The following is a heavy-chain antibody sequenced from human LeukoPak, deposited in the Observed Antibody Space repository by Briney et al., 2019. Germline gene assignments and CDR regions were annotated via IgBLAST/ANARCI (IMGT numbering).Heavy chain of an antibody. Sequence: SETLSLTCAVYGGSFSGYYWSWIRQPPGKGLEWIGEINHSGGTNYNPSLKSRVTISVDTSKNQFSLKLSSVTAADTAVYYCARGSGPYDSSGYYYLFDYWGQGTLVTVSS. J-gene: IGHJ4*02. CDR3: ARGSGPYDSSGYYYLFDY. V-gene: IGHV4-34*01. D-gene: IGHD3-22*01. CDR2: INHSGGT. CDR1: GGSFSGYY.